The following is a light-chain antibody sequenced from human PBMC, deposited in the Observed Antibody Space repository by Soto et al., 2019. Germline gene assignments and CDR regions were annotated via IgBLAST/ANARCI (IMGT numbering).Light chain of an antibody. J-gene: IGKJ2*01. CDR1: LNVNSY. Sequence: VLTQSPATLSLSPGERATLSCRASLNVNSYLAWYQQKPGQAPRVLIYGASKRATGIPDRFSGSGSGTDFSLTISRLEPEDFAVYYCHQYDNAPQTYGQGTKVDIK. CDR2: GAS. V-gene: IGKV3-20*01. CDR3: HQYDNAPQT.